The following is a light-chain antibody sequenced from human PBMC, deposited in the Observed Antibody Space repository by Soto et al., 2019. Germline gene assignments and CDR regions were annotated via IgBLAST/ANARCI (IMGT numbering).Light chain of an antibody. CDR1: QSVSSN. J-gene: IGKJ5*01. Sequence: EIVMTPSPATLSVSPGERATLSCRASQSVSSNLAWYQQTPGQAPRLLIYGASTRATVIPAGFSGSGSGTEFTLTISSLQSEDFAVYYCQQRSNWPLVTFGQGTRLEIK. CDR2: GAS. V-gene: IGKV3-15*01. CDR3: QQRSNWPLVT.